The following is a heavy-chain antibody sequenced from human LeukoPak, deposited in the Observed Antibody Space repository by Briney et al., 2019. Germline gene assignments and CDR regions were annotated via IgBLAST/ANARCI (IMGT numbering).Heavy chain of an antibody. CDR1: GGSISSYY. Sequence: SETLSLTCTVSGGSISSYYWSWIRQPPGKGLEWIAYIYYSGISHYNPSLRSRLTISVDTSKNQFSLKLSSVTAADTAFYYCARQIGVLAAAYDYWGQGALVTVSS. CDR3: ARQIGVLAAAYDY. D-gene: IGHD6-13*01. J-gene: IGHJ4*02. V-gene: IGHV4-59*08. CDR2: IYYSGIS.